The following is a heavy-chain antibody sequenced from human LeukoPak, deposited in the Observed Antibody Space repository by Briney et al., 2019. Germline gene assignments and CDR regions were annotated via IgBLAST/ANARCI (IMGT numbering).Heavy chain of an antibody. CDR1: GYTFTTYY. CDR3: ARDRHGSGTYSYYVMDV. CDR2: INPSGGST. V-gene: IGHV1-46*01. Sequence: ASVKVSCKASGYTFTTYYMHWVRQAPGQGLEWMGIINPSGGSTSYAQKFQGRVTMTRDTSTSTVFMEVSSLRSEDTAVYYCARDRHGSGTYSYYVMDVWGQGTTVTVSS. J-gene: IGHJ6*02. D-gene: IGHD3-10*01.